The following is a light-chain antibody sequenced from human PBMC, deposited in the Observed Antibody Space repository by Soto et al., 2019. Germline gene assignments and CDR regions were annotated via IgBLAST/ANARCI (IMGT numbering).Light chain of an antibody. Sequence: EIVLTQSPGTLSLSPGERATLSCRASQSVSSSYLAWYQQKPGQAPRLLIYGASSRATGIPDRFSSSGSGTDFTLTIGRLEPEDFAVYYCQQYGSSFFTFGGGTKVEIK. CDR3: QQYGSSFFT. J-gene: IGKJ4*01. CDR1: QSVSSSY. CDR2: GAS. V-gene: IGKV3-20*01.